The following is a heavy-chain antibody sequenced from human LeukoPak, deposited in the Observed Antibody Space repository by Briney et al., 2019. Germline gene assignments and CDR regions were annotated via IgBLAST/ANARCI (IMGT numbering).Heavy chain of an antibody. J-gene: IGHJ5*01. V-gene: IGHV6-1*01. D-gene: IGHD2-21*02. CDR3: TRENRDFDS. Sequence: SQTLSVTCAISGDSVSTNSAAWNWIRQSPSRGLEWLGRTYYRSKWYHDYAPSVQSRITINPDTSKNQFSLHLNSVTPEDTAVYYCTRENRDFDSWGQGTLVTVSS. CDR1: GDSVSTNSAA. CDR2: TYYRSKWYH.